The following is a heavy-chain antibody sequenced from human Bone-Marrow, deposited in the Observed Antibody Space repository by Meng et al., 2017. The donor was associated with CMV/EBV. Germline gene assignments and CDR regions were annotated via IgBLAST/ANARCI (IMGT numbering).Heavy chain of an antibody. CDR1: GFTFSSYS. D-gene: IGHD1-26*01. Sequence: GGSLRLSCAASGFTFSSYSMNWVRQAPGKGLEWVSYISSSSSTIYYADSVKGRFTISRDNAKNSLYLQMNSLRAEDTAVYYCARAQIVGATTLFDYRGQGALVTVSS. J-gene: IGHJ4*02. V-gene: IGHV3-48*04. CDR3: ARAQIVGATTLFDY. CDR2: ISSSSSTI.